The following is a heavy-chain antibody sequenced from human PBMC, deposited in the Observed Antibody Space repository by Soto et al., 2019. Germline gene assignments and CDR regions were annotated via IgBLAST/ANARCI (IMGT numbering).Heavy chain of an antibody. V-gene: IGHV4-31*03. J-gene: IGHJ5*02. CDR1: GGSISSGGYY. CDR3: ARSVFP. CDR2: IYYSKST. Sequence: SETLCLTCTVAGGSISSGGYYWSWIRQHPGKGLEWIGYIYYSKSTYYNPSLKSRVTISLDTSKNQFSLKLTSVTAADTAVYYCARSVFPWGQGTLVTVSS.